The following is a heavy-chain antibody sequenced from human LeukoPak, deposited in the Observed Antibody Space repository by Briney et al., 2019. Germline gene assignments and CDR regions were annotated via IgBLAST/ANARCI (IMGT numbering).Heavy chain of an antibody. CDR1: GFTFSRYS. V-gene: IGHV3-30*03. CDR2: ISYDGSNK. CDR3: ARGGEYYFDY. D-gene: IGHD3-10*01. Sequence: GGSLRLSCAASGFTFSRYSMNWVRQAPGKGLEWVAVISYDGSNKYYADSVKGRFTISRDNSKNTLYLQMNSLRAEDTAVYYCARGGEYYFDYWGQGTLVTVSS. J-gene: IGHJ4*02.